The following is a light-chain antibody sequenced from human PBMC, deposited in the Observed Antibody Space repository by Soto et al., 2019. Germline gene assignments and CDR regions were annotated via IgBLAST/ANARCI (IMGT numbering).Light chain of an antibody. Sequence: EVVLTQSPDTLSLPPGERATLSCRASQSISSYLAWYQQKPGQAPRVLVFATSSRAAGTPVRFSGSGSGTNFTLTITRVEPEDFGVYYCQQYGGSPPAYTFGLGTKLEI. CDR3: QQYGGSPPAYT. V-gene: IGKV3-20*01. J-gene: IGKJ2*01. CDR1: QSISSY. CDR2: ATS.